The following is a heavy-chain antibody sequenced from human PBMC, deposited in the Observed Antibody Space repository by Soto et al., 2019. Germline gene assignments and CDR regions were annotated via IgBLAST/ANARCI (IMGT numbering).Heavy chain of an antibody. CDR1: GFTFSSYS. CDR3: ARDSLGTTGTTYVDY. Sequence: GGSLRLSCAASGFTFSSYSMNWVRQAPGKGLEWVSSISSSSSYIYYADSVKGRFTISRDNAKNSLYLQMNSLRSDDTAVYYCARDSLGTTGTTYVDYWGQGTLVTVSS. J-gene: IGHJ4*02. CDR2: ISSSSSYI. V-gene: IGHV3-21*04. D-gene: IGHD1-1*01.